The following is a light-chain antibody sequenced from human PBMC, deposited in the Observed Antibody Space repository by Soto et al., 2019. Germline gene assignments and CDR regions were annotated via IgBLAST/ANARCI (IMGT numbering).Light chain of an antibody. J-gene: IGKJ1*01. CDR1: QSISSW. CDR2: KAS. CDR3: QQYNSYRWT. Sequence: DIRMTQSPSTLSSSLGDRVTITFRASQSISSWLAWYQQKPGKAPKLLIYKASSLESGVPSRFSGSGSGTEFTLTISSLQPDDFATYYCQQYNSYRWTFGQGTKVDIK. V-gene: IGKV1-5*03.